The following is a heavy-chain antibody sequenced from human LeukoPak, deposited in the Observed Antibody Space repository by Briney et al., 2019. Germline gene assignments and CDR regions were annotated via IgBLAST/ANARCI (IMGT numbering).Heavy chain of an antibody. CDR3: ATTASRGGYCSSTSCPKGAFDI. Sequence: SVKVSCKSSGGTFSSYAISWVRQAPGQGLEWMGRIIPILGIANYAQKFQGRVTITADKSTSTAYMELSSLRSEDTAVYYCATTASRGGYCSSTSCPKGAFDIWGQGTMVTVSS. CDR1: GGTFSSYA. J-gene: IGHJ3*02. CDR2: IIPILGIA. V-gene: IGHV1-69*04. D-gene: IGHD2-2*01.